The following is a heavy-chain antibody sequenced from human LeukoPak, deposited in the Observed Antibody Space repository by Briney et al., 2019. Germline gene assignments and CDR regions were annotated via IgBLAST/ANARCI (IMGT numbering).Heavy chain of an antibody. J-gene: IGHJ4*02. CDR3: ASFVKDDSSGYSDY. V-gene: IGHV4-34*01. CDR1: GGSFSGYY. CDR2: INHSGST. D-gene: IGHD3-22*01. Sequence: PSETLSLTCAVYGGSFSGYYWSWIRQPPGKGLEWIGEINHSGSTNYNPSIKSRVTMSVDTSKNQFSLKLSSVTAADTAVYYCASFVKDDSSGYSDYWGQGTLVTVSS.